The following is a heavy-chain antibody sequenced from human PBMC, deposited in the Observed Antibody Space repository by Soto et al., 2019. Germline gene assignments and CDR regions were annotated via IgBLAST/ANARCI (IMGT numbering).Heavy chain of an antibody. D-gene: IGHD4-17*01. J-gene: IGHJ6*03. CDR2: ISSSSSTI. V-gene: IGHV3-48*01. CDR3: ARVRGLTVTHYYYYYMDV. Sequence: GGSLRLSCAASGFTFSSYSMNWVRQAPGKGLEWVSYISSSSSTIYYADSVKGRFTISRDNAKNSLYLQMNSLRAEDTAVYYCARVRGLTVTHYYYYYMDVWGKGTTVTVSS. CDR1: GFTFSSYS.